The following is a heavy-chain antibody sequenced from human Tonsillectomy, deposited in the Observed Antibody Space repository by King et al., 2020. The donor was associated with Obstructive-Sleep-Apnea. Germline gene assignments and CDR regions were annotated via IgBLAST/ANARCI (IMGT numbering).Heavy chain of an antibody. CDR2: IYYSGST. Sequence: QLQESGPGLVKPSETLSLTCTVSGGSISSYYWSWIRQPPGKGLEWIGYIYYSGSTNYNPSLNSPVTISVDTSKNQCSLKLSSVTAADTAVYYCARGGRYGSGNYYLGYWGQGTLVTVSS. D-gene: IGHD3-10*01. V-gene: IGHV4-59*08. CDR1: GGSISSYY. J-gene: IGHJ4*02. CDR3: ARGGRYGSGNYYLGY.